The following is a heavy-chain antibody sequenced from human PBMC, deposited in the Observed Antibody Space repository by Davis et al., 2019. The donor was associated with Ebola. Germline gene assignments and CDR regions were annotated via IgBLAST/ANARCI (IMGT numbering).Heavy chain of an antibody. D-gene: IGHD6-19*01. J-gene: IGHJ6*02. CDR2: MNPNSGNT. CDR3: ARGLAVAGTLGGYYYYYGMDV. V-gene: IGHV1-8*02. Sequence: ASVKVSCKASGYTFTSYYMHWARQAPGQGLEWMGWMNPNSGNTGYAQKFQGRITMTRNISISTAYMELSSLRSDDTAVYYCARGLAVAGTLGGYYYYYGMDVWGQGTTVTVSS. CDR1: GYTFTSYY.